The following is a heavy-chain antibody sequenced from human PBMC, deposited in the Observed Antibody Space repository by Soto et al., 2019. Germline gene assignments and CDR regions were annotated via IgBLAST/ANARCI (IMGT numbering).Heavy chain of an antibody. Sequence: GESLKISCAASGFTFSSYGMHWVRQAPGKGLEWVAVIWYDGSNKYYADSVKGRFTISRDNSKNTLYLQMNSLRAEDTAVYYCARDTDDSSGYYPVYYFDYWGQGTLVTVSS. CDR3: ARDTDDSSGYYPVYYFDY. J-gene: IGHJ4*02. D-gene: IGHD3-22*01. CDR2: IWYDGSNK. V-gene: IGHV3-33*01. CDR1: GFTFSSYG.